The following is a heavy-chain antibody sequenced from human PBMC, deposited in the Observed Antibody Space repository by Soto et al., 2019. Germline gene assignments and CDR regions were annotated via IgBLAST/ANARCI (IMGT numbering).Heavy chain of an antibody. CDR3: AKDYYDFWSGPRPFDSTPHYYYYYGMDV. J-gene: IGHJ6*02. Sequence: GGSLRLSCAASGFTFSSYGMHWVRQAPGKGLEWVAVISYDGSNKYYADSVKGRFTISRDNSKKTLYLQMNSLRAEDTAVYYCAKDYYDFWSGPRPFDSTPHYYYYYGMDVWGQGTTVTVSS. CDR1: GFTFSSYG. D-gene: IGHD3-3*01. V-gene: IGHV3-30*18. CDR2: ISYDGSNK.